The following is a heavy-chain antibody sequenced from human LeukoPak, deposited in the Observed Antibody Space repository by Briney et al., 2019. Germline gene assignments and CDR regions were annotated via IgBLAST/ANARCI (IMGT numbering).Heavy chain of an antibody. CDR2: INHSGST. D-gene: IGHD1-26*01. CDR1: GGSFSGYY. J-gene: IGHJ3*02. Sequence: PSETLSLTCAVYGGSFSGYYWSWIRQPPGKGLEWIGEINHSGSTNYNPSLKSRVTISVDTSKNQFSLKLSSVTAADTAVYYCARYSGSYPRDAFDIWGQGTMVTVSS. V-gene: IGHV4-34*01. CDR3: ARYSGSYPRDAFDI.